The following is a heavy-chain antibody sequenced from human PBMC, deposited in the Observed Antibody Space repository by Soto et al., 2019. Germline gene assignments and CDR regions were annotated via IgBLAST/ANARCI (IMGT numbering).Heavy chain of an antibody. D-gene: IGHD2-2*01. V-gene: IGHV3-23*01. CDR1: GFTFSSYA. CDR3: AKGEYCSSTSCFDQWRDYYYYYMDV. CDR2: ISGSGGST. J-gene: IGHJ6*03. Sequence: PGGSLRLSCAASGFTFSSYAMSWVRQAPGKGLEWVSAISGSGGSTYYADSVKGRFTISRDNSKNTLYLQMNSLRAEDTAVYYCAKGEYCSSTSCFDQWRDYYYYYMDVWGKGTTVTVSS.